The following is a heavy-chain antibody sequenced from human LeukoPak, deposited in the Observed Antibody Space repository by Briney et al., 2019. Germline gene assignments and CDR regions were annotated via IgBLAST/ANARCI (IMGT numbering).Heavy chain of an antibody. J-gene: IGHJ3*02. Sequence: GRSLRLSCAASGFTFSSYAMHWVRQAPGKGLEWVAVISYDGSNKYYADSVKGRFTISRDNSKNTLYLQMNSLRAEDTAVYYCARAGHDSSGYYYEGAFDIWGQGTMVTVSS. CDR2: ISYDGSNK. CDR3: ARAGHDSSGYYYEGAFDI. D-gene: IGHD3-22*01. CDR1: GFTFSSYA. V-gene: IGHV3-30-3*01.